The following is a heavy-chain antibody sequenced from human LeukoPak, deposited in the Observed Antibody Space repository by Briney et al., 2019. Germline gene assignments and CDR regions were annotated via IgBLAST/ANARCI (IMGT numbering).Heavy chain of an antibody. D-gene: IGHD3-3*01. Sequence: SETLSLTCTVSGGSISSGSYYWSWIRQPAGKGLEWIGRIYTSGSTNYNPSLKSRVTISVDTSKNQFSLKLSSVTAADTAVYYCARYRVRFLEWLFPHDAFDIWGQGTMVTVSS. V-gene: IGHV4-61*02. CDR1: GGSISSGSYY. CDR3: ARYRVRFLEWLFPHDAFDI. CDR2: IYTSGST. J-gene: IGHJ3*02.